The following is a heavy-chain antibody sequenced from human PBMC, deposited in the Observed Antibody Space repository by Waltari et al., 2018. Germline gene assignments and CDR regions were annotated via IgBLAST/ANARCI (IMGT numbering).Heavy chain of an antibody. Sequence: QVQLQESGPGLVKPSQTLSLTCTVSGGSISSGSYYWSWIRQPAGKGLEWIGYIYTSGSTNYNPSLKSRVTISVDTSKNQFSLKLSSVTAADTAVYYCARYGSGSYRYYGMDVWGQGTTVTVSS. J-gene: IGHJ6*02. D-gene: IGHD3-10*01. CDR3: ARYGSGSYRYYGMDV. CDR1: GGSISSGSYY. V-gene: IGHV4-61*09. CDR2: IYTSGST.